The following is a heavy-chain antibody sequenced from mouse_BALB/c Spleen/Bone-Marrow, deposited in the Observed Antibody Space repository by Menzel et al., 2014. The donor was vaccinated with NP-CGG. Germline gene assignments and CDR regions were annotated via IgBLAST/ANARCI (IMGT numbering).Heavy chain of an antibody. CDR2: IWGDGIT. CDR1: GFSLTVYG. J-gene: IGHJ2*01. Sequence: QVQLQQSGPGLVAPSQSLSITCTASGFSLTVYGVNWVRQPPGKGLEWLGMIWGDGITDYNSAFKSRLSISKDDSKSQVFLKMNSLQTDDTAKYYCAREGNYFDYWGQGTTLTVSS. CDR3: AREGNYFDY. V-gene: IGHV2-6-7*01.